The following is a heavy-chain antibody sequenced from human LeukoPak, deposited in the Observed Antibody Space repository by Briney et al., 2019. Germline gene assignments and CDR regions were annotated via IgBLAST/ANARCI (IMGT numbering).Heavy chain of an antibody. CDR1: GDSMSSYY. CDR2: IYYSGST. CDR3: ARQNSGARLNL. J-gene: IGHJ6*02. Sequence: SETLSLTCTVSGDSMSSYYWSWIRQPPGKGLEWIGHIYYSGSTDYNPSLKSRLTISVDTSKNQFSLQLSSVTAADTAVYFCARQNSGARLNLWGQGTTVTVSS. D-gene: IGHD6-25*01. V-gene: IGHV4-59*08.